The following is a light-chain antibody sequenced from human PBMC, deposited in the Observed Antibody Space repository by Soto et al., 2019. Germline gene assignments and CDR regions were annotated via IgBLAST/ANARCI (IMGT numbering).Light chain of an antibody. CDR3: QQTYSNLWT. CDR1: QSISSY. J-gene: IGKJ1*01. CDR2: EAS. Sequence: DIQMTQSPSSLSASVGDRVTITCLASQSISSYLNWYQQKPGKAPKLLIYEASSLQSGVPSRFSGRGSGTDFTLTINNLQREDFADYFCQQTYSNLWTFGQGTKVDIK. V-gene: IGKV1-39*01.